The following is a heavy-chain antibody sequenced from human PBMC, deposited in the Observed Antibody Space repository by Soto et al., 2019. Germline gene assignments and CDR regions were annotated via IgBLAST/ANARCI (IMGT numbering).Heavy chain of an antibody. CDR1: GGSISSNY. CDR3: ARYRREAVAGYTLDN. Sequence: PSETLSLTCPASGGSISSNYWTWIRQPPGKGLEWIGYVYNSGSTNYNPSLKSRVTISEDTSKSQFSLKVNSMTAADTAVYYCARYRREAVAGYTLDNWGQGILVTVSS. J-gene: IGHJ4*02. D-gene: IGHD6-13*01. CDR2: VYNSGST. V-gene: IGHV4-59*01.